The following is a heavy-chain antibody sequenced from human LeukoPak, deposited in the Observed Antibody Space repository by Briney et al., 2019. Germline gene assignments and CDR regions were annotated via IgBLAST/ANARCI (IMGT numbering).Heavy chain of an antibody. CDR1: GYTFTGYY. CDR3: AVPQWAVAVQGAFDI. V-gene: IGHV1-2*06. D-gene: IGHD6-19*01. Sequence: ASVKFSCKASGYTFTGYYMHWVRQAPGQGLEWMGRINPNSGGTNYAQKFQGRVTMTRDTSISTAYMELSRLRSDDTAVYYCAVPQWAVAVQGAFDIWGQGTMVTVSS. J-gene: IGHJ3*02. CDR2: INPNSGGT.